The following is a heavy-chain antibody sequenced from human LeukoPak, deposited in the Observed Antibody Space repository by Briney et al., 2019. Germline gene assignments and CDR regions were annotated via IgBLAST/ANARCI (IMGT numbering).Heavy chain of an antibody. Sequence: SETLSLTCTVSGGSISSSSYYWGWIRQPPGKGLEWIGSIYYSGSTYYNPSLKSRVTISVDTSKNQFSLKLSSVTAADTAVYYWAGSWICIGTGGKVGGGFDYWGQGTLVTVSS. J-gene: IGHJ4*02. D-gene: IGHD1/OR15-1a*01. V-gene: IGHV4-39*01. CDR2: IYYSGST. CDR1: GGSISSSSYY. CDR3: AGSWICIGTGGKVGGGFDY.